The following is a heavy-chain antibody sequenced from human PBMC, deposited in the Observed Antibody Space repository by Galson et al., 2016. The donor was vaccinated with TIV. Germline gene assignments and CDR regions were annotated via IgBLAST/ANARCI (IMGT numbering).Heavy chain of an antibody. CDR2: LYDSGNI. V-gene: IGHV4-59*01. Sequence: TLSLTCTVSDDSINTYYWNWIRQPPGKGLEWIGYLYDSGNIYNPSLQSRVTMSVDTSKNQVSLELRSVTAADTAVYYCARGLNSYWRGEFGYWGQGTLVTVSS. CDR3: ARGLNSYWRGEFGY. CDR1: DDSINTYY. D-gene: IGHD3-10*01. J-gene: IGHJ4*02.